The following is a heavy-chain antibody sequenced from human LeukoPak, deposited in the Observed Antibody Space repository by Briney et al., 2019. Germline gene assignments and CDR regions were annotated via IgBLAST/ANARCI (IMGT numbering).Heavy chain of an antibody. Sequence: ASVKVSCKASGYTFTSYGISWVRQAPGQGLEWMGWISTYNGHTNYAQKLQGRVTMTTDTSTSTAYMELRSLRSDDTAVYYCARGPASGTHWAFDFWGQGPVVTVSS. V-gene: IGHV1-18*01. CDR3: ARGPASGTHWAFDF. J-gene: IGHJ3*01. D-gene: IGHD3-10*01. CDR2: ISTYNGHT. CDR1: GYTFTSYG.